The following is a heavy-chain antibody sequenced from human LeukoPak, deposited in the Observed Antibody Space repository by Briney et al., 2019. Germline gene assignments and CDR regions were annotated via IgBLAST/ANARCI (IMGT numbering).Heavy chain of an antibody. CDR1: GDTFSSYA. D-gene: IGHD6-19*01. CDR2: IIPIFGTA. CDR3: ARGRMAGTYVFDY. V-gene: IGHV1-69*13. Sequence: GASVKVSYKASGDTFSSYAISWVRQAPGQGLGWMGGIIPIFGTANYAQKFQGRVTITADESTSTAYMELSSLRSEDTAVYYCARGRMAGTYVFDYWGQGTLVTVSS. J-gene: IGHJ4*02.